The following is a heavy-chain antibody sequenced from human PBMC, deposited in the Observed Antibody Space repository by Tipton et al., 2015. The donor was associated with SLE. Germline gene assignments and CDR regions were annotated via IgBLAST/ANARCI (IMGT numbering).Heavy chain of an antibody. Sequence: TLSLTCAVYGGSFSGYYWSWIRQPPGKGLEWIGYIYYSGSTYYNPSLKSRVTISVDTSKNQFSLKLSSVTAADTAVYYCARAVSPGGIAAAFDYWGQGTLVTVSS. D-gene: IGHD6-13*01. V-gene: IGHV4-34*09. CDR3: ARAVSPGGIAAAFDY. CDR1: GGSFSGYY. CDR2: IYYSGST. J-gene: IGHJ4*02.